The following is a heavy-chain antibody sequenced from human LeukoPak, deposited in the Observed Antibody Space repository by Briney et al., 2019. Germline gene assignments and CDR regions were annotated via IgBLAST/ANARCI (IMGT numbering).Heavy chain of an antibody. V-gene: IGHV3-53*01. CDR3: ARAMYSSGWYGNDY. CDR1: GFTVSSNY. J-gene: IGHJ4*02. Sequence: GGSLRLSCAASGFTVSSNYMSWVRQAPGKGLEWVSVIYSGGSTYYADSVKGRFTISRDNSKNTLYLQMNSLRAEDTAVHYCARAMYSSGWYGNDYWGQGTLVTVSS. D-gene: IGHD6-19*01. CDR2: IYSGGST.